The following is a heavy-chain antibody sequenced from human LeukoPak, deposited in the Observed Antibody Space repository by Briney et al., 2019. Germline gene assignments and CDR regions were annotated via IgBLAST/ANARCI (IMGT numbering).Heavy chain of an antibody. J-gene: IGHJ4*02. CDR1: GFTFDDYA. D-gene: IGHD4-17*01. CDR3: TRNTVTVHFDY. CDR2: IRSKAFGGTP. Sequence: SLRLSCAASGFTFDDYAVSWFRQAPGKGLEWVGFIRSKAFGGTPEYAASVRGRFTISRDDSKSIAYLQMNSLKTEDTAVYYCTRNTVTVHFDYWSQGTLVTVSS. V-gene: IGHV3-49*03.